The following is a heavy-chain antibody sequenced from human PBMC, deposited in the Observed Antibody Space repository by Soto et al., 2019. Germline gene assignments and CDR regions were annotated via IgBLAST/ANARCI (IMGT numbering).Heavy chain of an antibody. Sequence: EVQLVESGGGLVQPGGSLRLSCAASGFTFSSYWMSWVRQAPGKGLEWVANIKQDGSEKYYVDSVKGRFTISRDNAKNSLYLQMTSLRAEDTAVYYCARDKYCSSTSCYLYYYYYYGMDVWGQGTTVTVSS. CDR2: IKQDGSEK. V-gene: IGHV3-7*01. CDR3: ARDKYCSSTSCYLYYYYYYGMDV. CDR1: GFTFSSYW. J-gene: IGHJ6*02. D-gene: IGHD2-2*01.